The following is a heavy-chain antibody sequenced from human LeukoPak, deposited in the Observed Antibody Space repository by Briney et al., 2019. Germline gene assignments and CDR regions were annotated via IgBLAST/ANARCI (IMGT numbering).Heavy chain of an antibody. D-gene: IGHD5-18*01. Sequence: GGSLRLSCAASGFTFSSYGMHWVRQAPGKWLEWVAVISYDGSNKYCADSVKGRFTISIYNSENTLYLQIKSLTAEDTAVYYCAKDVQLWLLFGWFYFDYWGQGTLVTVSS. CDR2: ISYDGSNK. V-gene: IGHV3-30*18. J-gene: IGHJ4*02. CDR1: GFTFSSYG. CDR3: AKDVQLWLLFGWFYFDY.